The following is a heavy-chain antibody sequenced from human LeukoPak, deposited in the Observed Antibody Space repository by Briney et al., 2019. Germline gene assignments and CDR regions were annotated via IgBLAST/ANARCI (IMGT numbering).Heavy chain of an antibody. D-gene: IGHD1-14*01. J-gene: IGHJ6*03. CDR3: ASLTPTRRDYYMDV. CDR1: GFSFSRSW. V-gene: IGHV3-7*01. Sequence: PGGSLRLSCAASGFSFSRSWMTWVRQAPGKGLEWVANIKQDGSEKYYADSVKGRFTVSRDNAKSSLYLQTNSLRAEDTAVYYCASLTPTRRDYYMDVWGEGTTVTVSS. CDR2: IKQDGSEK.